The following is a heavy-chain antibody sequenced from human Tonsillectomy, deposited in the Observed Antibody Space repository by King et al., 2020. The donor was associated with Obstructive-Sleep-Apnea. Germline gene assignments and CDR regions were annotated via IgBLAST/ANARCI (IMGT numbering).Heavy chain of an antibody. CDR3: ARDLNYLDY. J-gene: IGHJ4*02. CDR2: IYFCGHT. V-gene: IGHV4-39*07. Sequence: QLQESGPGLVKTSETLSLSCSVSGGSIRNSSYYWGWIRQTPGKGLEGIGSIYFCGHTYYNPSLNSRVTISVDTSKNQFSLSLGSVTAADMAVYYCARDLNYLDYWGQGTLVTVSS. CDR1: GGSIRNSSYY.